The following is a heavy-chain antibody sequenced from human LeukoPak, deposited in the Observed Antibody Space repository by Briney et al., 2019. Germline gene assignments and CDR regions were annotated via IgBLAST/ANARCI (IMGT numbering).Heavy chain of an antibody. CDR1: GGSFSGYY. CDR2: INHSGST. D-gene: IGHD2-2*02. Sequence: SETLSLTCAVYGGSFSGYYWSWIRQPPGKGLEWIGEINHSGSTNYNPSLKSRVTISVDTSKNQFSLKLSSVTAADTAVYYCARVGAIVVVPAAIFNWFDPWGQGTLVTVS. J-gene: IGHJ5*02. V-gene: IGHV4-34*01. CDR3: ARVGAIVVVPAAIFNWFDP.